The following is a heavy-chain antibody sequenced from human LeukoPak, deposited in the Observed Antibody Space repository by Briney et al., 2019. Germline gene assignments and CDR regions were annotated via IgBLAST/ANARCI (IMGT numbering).Heavy chain of an antibody. V-gene: IGHV1-8*01. CDR3: ARGSELRDPYDY. J-gene: IGHJ4*02. CDR2: MNPNSGNT. D-gene: IGHD1-7*01. CDR1: GYTFTSYD. Sequence: ASVKVSCKASGYTFTSYDINWVRQATGQGLEWMGWMNPNSGNTGYAQKFQGRVTMTRNTSISTAYMELSSLRSEDTAVYYCARGSELRDPYDYWGQGTLVTVSP.